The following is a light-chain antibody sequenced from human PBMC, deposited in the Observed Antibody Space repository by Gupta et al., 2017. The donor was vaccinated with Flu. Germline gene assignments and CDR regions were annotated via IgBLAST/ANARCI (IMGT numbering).Light chain of an antibody. CDR3: QQDNNWPRT. CDR2: GAS. CDR1: QSVSSN. Sequence: PATLSVSPGERATPSCRASQSVSSNLAWYQQKPGQAPRLLIYGASTRATGIPARFSGSGSGTEFTLTISSLQSEDFAVYYCQQDNNWPRTFGQGTKVEIK. V-gene: IGKV3-15*01. J-gene: IGKJ1*01.